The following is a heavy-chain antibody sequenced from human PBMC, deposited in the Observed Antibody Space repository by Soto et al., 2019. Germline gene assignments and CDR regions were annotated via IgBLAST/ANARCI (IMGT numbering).Heavy chain of an antibody. D-gene: IGHD3-16*02. Sequence: VQLVQSEAEVKKPGASVTVSCKASGYTFTSYGIIWERQAPGQGREWMGWIRAYNGNTNYAQKRQGRVTMTSDPSTKTEYMERRSLRSDDTSVYYCARIHDYIWGSYRQYYCGQGTMVTVAS. J-gene: IGHJ4*02. V-gene: IGHV1-18*01. CDR1: GYTFTSYG. CDR2: IRAYNGNT. CDR3: ARIHDYIWGSYRQYY.